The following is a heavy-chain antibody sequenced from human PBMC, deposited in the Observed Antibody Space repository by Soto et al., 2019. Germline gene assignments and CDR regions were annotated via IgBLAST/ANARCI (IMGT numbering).Heavy chain of an antibody. V-gene: IGHV4-39*01. CDR1: CGSIRTSGYS. CDR3: ARHRYCSGVTCYHLDNWFDP. D-gene: IGHD2-15*01. Sequence: QLQLQESCPGLVKPSETLSLTCTVSCGSIRTSGYSWGWIRRPPEKGLEWIATISYSESTYYNPSLRSRVSKAIDMSKTQFARRRSCVTASDMAVYYCARHRYCSGVTCYHLDNWFDPWGQGTLVIVS. J-gene: IGHJ5*02. CDR2: ISYSEST.